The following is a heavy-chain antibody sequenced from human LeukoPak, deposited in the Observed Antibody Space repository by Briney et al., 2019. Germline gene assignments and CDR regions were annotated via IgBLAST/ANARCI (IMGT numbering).Heavy chain of an antibody. CDR2: IYSGGST. Sequence: GGPLRLSCAASGFTVSSNFMSWVRQAPGKGLEWVSVIYSGGSTYYADSVKGRFTISRHNSKNTLYLQMNSLRAEDTAVYYCARVLREAFDIWGQGTMVTVSS. D-gene: IGHD3-3*01. J-gene: IGHJ3*02. V-gene: IGHV3-53*04. CDR1: GFTVSSNF. CDR3: ARVLREAFDI.